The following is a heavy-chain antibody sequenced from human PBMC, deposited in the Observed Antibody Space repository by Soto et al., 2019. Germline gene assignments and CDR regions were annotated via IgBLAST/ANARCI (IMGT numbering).Heavy chain of an antibody. CDR3: ASYPPRPYDSSHTEYFQH. CDR2: ISYDGSNK. D-gene: IGHD3-22*01. J-gene: IGHJ1*01. Sequence: GGTLRLSCAASGLTFSSYAMHWVRQAPGKGLEWVAVISYDGSNKYYADSVKGRFTISRDNSKNTLYLQMNSLRAEDTAVYYCASYPPRPYDSSHTEYFQHWGQGTLVTVSS. CDR1: GLTFSSYA. V-gene: IGHV3-30-3*01.